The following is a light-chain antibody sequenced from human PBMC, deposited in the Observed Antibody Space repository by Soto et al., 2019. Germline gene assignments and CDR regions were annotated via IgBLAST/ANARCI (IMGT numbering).Light chain of an antibody. CDR3: CSSAGGGTYV. CDR2: EVT. J-gene: IGLJ1*01. Sequence: QSVLTQPASVSGSPGQSIAISCTGTSSDVGSYDLVSWYQQHPGKAPKLMIYEVTKRPSGVSSRFSGSKSGNTASLTISGLKAEDDADYYCCSSAGGGTYVFGTGTKLTVL. V-gene: IGLV2-23*02. CDR1: SSDVGSYDL.